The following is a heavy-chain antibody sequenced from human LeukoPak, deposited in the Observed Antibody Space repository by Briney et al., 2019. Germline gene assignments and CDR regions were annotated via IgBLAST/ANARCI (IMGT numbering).Heavy chain of an antibody. D-gene: IGHD2-15*01. Sequence: GGSLRLSCAASGFTFSSYGMHWVRQAPGKGLEWVAFIRYDGSNKYYADSVKGRFTISRDNSKNTLYLQMNSLRAEDTAVYYCARRYCSGGSCYFRYFDYWGQGTLVTVSS. J-gene: IGHJ4*02. CDR3: ARRYCSGGSCYFRYFDY. V-gene: IGHV3-30*02. CDR2: IRYDGSNK. CDR1: GFTFSSYG.